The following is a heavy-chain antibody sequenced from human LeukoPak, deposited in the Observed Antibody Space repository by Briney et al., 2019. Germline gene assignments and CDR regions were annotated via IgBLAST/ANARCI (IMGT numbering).Heavy chain of an antibody. Sequence: GGSLRLSCAASGFNVSNNYMSWVRQAPGKGLEWVSVIYRGGSTYYADSVKGRFTVSRDNAKSSLFLQMNSLRAEDTAVYYCATEVGPRYYYYAMDVWGQGTTVTVSS. CDR2: IYRGGST. D-gene: IGHD1-26*01. J-gene: IGHJ6*02. V-gene: IGHV3-53*01. CDR3: ATEVGPRYYYYAMDV. CDR1: GFNVSNNY.